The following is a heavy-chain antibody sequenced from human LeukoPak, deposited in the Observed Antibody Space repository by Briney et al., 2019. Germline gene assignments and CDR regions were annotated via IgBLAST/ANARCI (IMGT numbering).Heavy chain of an antibody. CDR3: ARPLGVTAMSGFDY. J-gene: IGHJ4*02. CDR1: GYTFTSYG. Sequence: ASVKVSCKASGYTFTSYGISWVRQAPGQGLEWMGWISAYNGNTDYAQRLQGRVTMTTDTSTSTAYMELRSLRSDDTAVYYCARPLGVTAMSGFDYWGQGTLVTVSS. D-gene: IGHD2-21*02. V-gene: IGHV1-18*01. CDR2: ISAYNGNT.